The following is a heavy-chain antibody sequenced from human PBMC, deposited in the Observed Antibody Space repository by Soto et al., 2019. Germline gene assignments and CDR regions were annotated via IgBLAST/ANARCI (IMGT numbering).Heavy chain of an antibody. V-gene: IGHV3-30-3*01. CDR1: GFTFSSYA. J-gene: IGHJ4*02. Sequence: QVQLVESGGGVVQPGRSLILSCAAYGFTFSSYAMHWVRQAPGKGLEWVAVISYDGSNKYYADSVKGRFTISRDNSKNTLYLQMNSLRAEDTAVYYCANYGDYSGHFDYWGQGTLVTVSS. D-gene: IGHD4-17*01. CDR3: ANYGDYSGHFDY. CDR2: ISYDGSNK.